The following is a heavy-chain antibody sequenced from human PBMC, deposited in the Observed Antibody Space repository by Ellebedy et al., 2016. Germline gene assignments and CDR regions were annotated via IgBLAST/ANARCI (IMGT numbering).Heavy chain of an antibody. D-gene: IGHD3-9*01. CDR2: ISGVAESI. CDR3: ARHYDTVAGFYVS. J-gene: IGHJ5*02. V-gene: IGHV3-23*01. Sequence: GGSLRLSCVASGFTFSTYAMTWVRQGPGKGLEWVAAISGVAESIYHADPVKGRFTIFRDNSRSTLYLQMNSLRADDTAVYYCARHYDTVAGFYVSWGQGTLVTVSS. CDR1: GFTFSTYA.